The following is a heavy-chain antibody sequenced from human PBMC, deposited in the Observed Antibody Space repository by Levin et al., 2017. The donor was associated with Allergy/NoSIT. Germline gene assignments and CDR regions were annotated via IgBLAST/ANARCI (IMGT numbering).Heavy chain of an antibody. CDR2: ISWNSGSI. D-gene: IGHD5-18*01. Sequence: LSLTCAASGFTFDDYAMHWVRQAPGKGLEWVSGISWNSGSIGYADSVKGRFTISRDNAKNSLYLQMNSLRAEDTALYYCAKDISVDTAMVFDYWGQGTLVTVSS. J-gene: IGHJ4*02. CDR3: AKDISVDTAMVFDY. CDR1: GFTFDDYA. V-gene: IGHV3-9*01.